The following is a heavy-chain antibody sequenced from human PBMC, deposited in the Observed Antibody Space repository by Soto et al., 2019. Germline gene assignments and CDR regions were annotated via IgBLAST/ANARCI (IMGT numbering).Heavy chain of an antibody. CDR1: GGSISSSNW. Sequence: QVQLQESGPGLVKPSGTLSLTCAVSGGSISSSNWWSWVRQTPGKGLVWIGEIYHSGSTNYNPSLKSRGTISIDKAKNQFSLKLRSVTAADTAVYYCACFSPEGELPGQWFDPWGQGTLVTVSS. J-gene: IGHJ5*02. D-gene: IGHD1-26*01. V-gene: IGHV4-4*02. CDR2: IYHSGST. CDR3: ACFSPEGELPGQWFDP.